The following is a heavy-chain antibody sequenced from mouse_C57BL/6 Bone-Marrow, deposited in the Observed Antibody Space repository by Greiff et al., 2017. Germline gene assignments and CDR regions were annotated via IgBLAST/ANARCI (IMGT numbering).Heavy chain of an antibody. D-gene: IGHD2-10*01. CDR2: IYPGSGST. CDR1: GYTFTSYW. V-gene: IGHV1-55*01. CDR3: ARPYYCNYWYFEV. Sequence: VQLQQPGAELVKPGASVKLSCKASGYTFTSYWITWVKQRPGQGLEWIGDIYPGSGSTNYNEKFKSKATLTVDTSSSTAYMQLSSLTSEDSAVYYCARPYYCNYWYFEVWGTGTTVTVSS. J-gene: IGHJ1*03.